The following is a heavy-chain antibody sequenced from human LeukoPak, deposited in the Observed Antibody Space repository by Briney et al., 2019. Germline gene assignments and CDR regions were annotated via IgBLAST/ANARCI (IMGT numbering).Heavy chain of an antibody. Sequence: ETLSLTCTVSGGSISSYYWSRVRQAPGKGLEWVSAISGSGGSTYYADSVKGRFTISRDISKNTLYLQMNSLRAEDTAVYYCAKVRIWAVAHDALDVWGLGTMVIVSS. CDR2: ISGSGGST. V-gene: IGHV3-23*01. D-gene: IGHD6-19*01. CDR3: AKVRIWAVAHDALDV. CDR1: GGSISSYY. J-gene: IGHJ3*01.